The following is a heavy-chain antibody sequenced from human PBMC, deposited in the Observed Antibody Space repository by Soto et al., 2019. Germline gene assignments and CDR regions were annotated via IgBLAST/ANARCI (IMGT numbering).Heavy chain of an antibody. V-gene: IGHV1-18*01. CDR3: ARDRYYYDSSGYYLIDY. Sequence: GASVKVSCKASGYTFTSYGISWVRQAPGQGLEWMGWISAYNGNTNYAQKLQGRVTMTTDTSTSTAYMELRSLRSDDTAVYYCARDRYYYDSSGYYLIDYWGQGTLVTVSS. D-gene: IGHD3-22*01. J-gene: IGHJ4*02. CDR1: GYTFTSYG. CDR2: ISAYNGNT.